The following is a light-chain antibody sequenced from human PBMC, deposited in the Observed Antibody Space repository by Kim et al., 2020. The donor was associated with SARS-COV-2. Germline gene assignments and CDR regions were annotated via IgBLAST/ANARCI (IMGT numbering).Light chain of an antibody. Sequence: GERVTLSSGADQGVGTRIGWYQQRRGQAPKPLILGASTRDTGVPDRFSGSGSGTDFSPTITSRQSEGYAIFYCQDYEGWPPYTFGLGTKRDI. CDR2: GAS. CDR1: QGVGTR. J-gene: IGKJ2*01. V-gene: IGKV3-15*01. CDR3: QDYEGWPPYT.